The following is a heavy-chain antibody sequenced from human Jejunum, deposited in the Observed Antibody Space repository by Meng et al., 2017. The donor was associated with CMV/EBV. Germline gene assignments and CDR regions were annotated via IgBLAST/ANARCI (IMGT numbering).Heavy chain of an antibody. J-gene: IGHJ6*02. CDR1: GFTVSTNY. CDR3: ARQEWFDYGLDV. V-gene: IGHV3-66*02. D-gene: IGHD3-10*01. CDR2: IYSGGST. Sequence: CAASGFTVSTNYMNWVRQAPGKGLEWVSVIYSGGSTYYAESVKGRFTISRDNSKTTLYLQMSSLRAEDTAVYYCARQEWFDYGLDVWGQGTTVTVSS.